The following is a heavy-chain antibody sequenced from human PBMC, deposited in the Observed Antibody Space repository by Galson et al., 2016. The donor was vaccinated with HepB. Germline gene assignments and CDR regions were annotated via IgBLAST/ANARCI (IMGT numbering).Heavy chain of an antibody. J-gene: IGHJ4*02. V-gene: IGHV3-21*01. Sequence: LRLSCAGSGFTFSTYSMHWVRQAPGKGLEWVSSISGDMNYIYYADSVEGRFTISRDNARNSVFLQMNSLRVEDTAVYFCARSALAIGGHKSFDFWGQGTLVTVSS. D-gene: IGHD2/OR15-2a*01. CDR1: GFTFSTYS. CDR2: ISGDMNYI. CDR3: ARSALAIGGHKSFDF.